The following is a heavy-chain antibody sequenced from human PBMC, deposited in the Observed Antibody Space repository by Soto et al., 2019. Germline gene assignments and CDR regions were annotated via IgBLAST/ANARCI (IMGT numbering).Heavy chain of an antibody. D-gene: IGHD2-2*01. CDR2: ISVGGDST. Sequence: PGGFLRLSCAASGLTFSSYAMSWVRQAPGKGLEWASAISVGGDSTYYADSVKGRFTISRDNSKNTLYLQMNSLRVDDTAVYFCAKADCSSTSCYGIPQLRMNWFDPWGQGTLVTVSS. CDR3: AKADCSSTSCYGIPQLRMNWFDP. V-gene: IGHV3-23*01. J-gene: IGHJ5*02. CDR1: GLTFSSYA.